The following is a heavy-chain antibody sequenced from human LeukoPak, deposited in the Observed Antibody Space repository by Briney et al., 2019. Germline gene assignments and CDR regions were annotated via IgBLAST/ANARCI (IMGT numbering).Heavy chain of an antibody. J-gene: IGHJ4*02. V-gene: IGHV3-23*01. CDR3: ARVSWHNSNWYLGY. D-gene: IGHD6-13*01. Sequence: GGSLRLSCAASGFTFSSYAMSWVRQARGKGLEWDSIIIYSCRSTYYADSVKGRFTISRDNSKNTLYLQMNSLRAEDTAVYYCARVSWHNSNWYLGYWGQGTLVTVSS. CDR1: GFTFSSYA. CDR2: IIYSCRST.